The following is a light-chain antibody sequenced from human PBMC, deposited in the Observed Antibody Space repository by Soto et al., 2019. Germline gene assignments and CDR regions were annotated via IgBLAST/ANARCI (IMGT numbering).Light chain of an antibody. CDR2: EVV. J-gene: IGLJ1*01. CDR1: KNDIGVYDF. CDR3: KSYAGRNTYV. V-gene: IGLV2-8*01. Sequence: QSGLTQPPSAAGSPGQSVTISCTGTKNDIGVYDFVAWYQHHPGKAPRLIMYEVVQRPSGVPDRFSGSKSGNTASLTVSGLPAADEPAYFCKSYAGRNTYVFGSGTKVTVL.